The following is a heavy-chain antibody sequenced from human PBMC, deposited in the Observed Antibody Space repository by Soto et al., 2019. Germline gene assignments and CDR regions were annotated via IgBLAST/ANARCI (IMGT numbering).Heavy chain of an antibody. J-gene: IGHJ4*02. D-gene: IGHD5-18*01. CDR1: GGSISSGGYY. CDR2: IYYSGST. Sequence: SETLSLTCTVSGGSISSGGYYWSWIRQHPGKGLEWIGYIYYSGSTYYNPSLKSRVTISVDTSKNQFSLKLSSVTAADTAVYYCARAWEELDTAMVPMYYFDYWGQGTLVTVSS. V-gene: IGHV4-31*03. CDR3: ARAWEELDTAMVPMYYFDY.